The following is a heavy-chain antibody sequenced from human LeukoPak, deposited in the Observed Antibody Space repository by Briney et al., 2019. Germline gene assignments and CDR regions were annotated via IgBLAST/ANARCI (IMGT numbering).Heavy chain of an antibody. Sequence: PSETLSLTCTVSGASIRSGDYYWSWIRQPPGKGLEWIGCIYDSGSTYYNPSLKSRITISVDTSENRFSLRLSSVTATDTAVYYRARDCSGGSCYGAFDIWGQGTMVTVSS. V-gene: IGHV4-30-4*01. J-gene: IGHJ3*02. D-gene: IGHD2-15*01. CDR2: IYDSGST. CDR3: ARDCSGGSCYGAFDI. CDR1: GASIRSGDYY.